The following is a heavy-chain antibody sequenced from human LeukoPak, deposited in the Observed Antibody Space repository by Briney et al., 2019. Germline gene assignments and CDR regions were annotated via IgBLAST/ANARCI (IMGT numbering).Heavy chain of an antibody. Sequence: ASVTVSCKASGYTFTSYYMHWVRQAPGQGLEWMGIINPSGGSTNYAQKFQGRVTMTRDTSTSTVYMELSSLRSEDTAVYYCARGSSGWYSVAYWGQGTLVTVSS. J-gene: IGHJ4*02. D-gene: IGHD6-19*01. CDR2: INPSGGST. CDR3: ARGSSGWYSVAY. CDR1: GYTFTSYY. V-gene: IGHV1-46*01.